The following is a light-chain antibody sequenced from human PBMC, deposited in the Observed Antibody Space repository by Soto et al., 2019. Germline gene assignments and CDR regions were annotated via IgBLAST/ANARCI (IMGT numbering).Light chain of an antibody. Sequence: IVMTQSPATLSVSPGERATLSCRASQSVSSRVAWYQHKPGQAPRLIIYGASTRATDIPGRFSGSGSGTAFPLTISSLQSEDCAAYFCQQYNDWPCTFGQGTKVDIK. V-gene: IGKV3-15*01. J-gene: IGKJ1*01. CDR3: QQYNDWPCT. CDR2: GAS. CDR1: QSVSSR.